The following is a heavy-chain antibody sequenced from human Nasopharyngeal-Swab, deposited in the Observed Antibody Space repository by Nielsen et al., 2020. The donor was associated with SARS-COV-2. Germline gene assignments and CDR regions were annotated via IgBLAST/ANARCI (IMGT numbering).Heavy chain of an antibody. CDR2: IYFTGST. V-gene: IGHV4-30-4*01. Sequence: SETLSLTCTVSGGSISNADHYWSWIRQPPGKGLEWIGYIYFTGSTFYNPSLKSRITMSVDTSKNQFSLKLTSVTAADTAVYYCARDNDGDYSWGAFDIWGQGTLAPVSS. J-gene: IGHJ3*02. D-gene: IGHD4-17*01. CDR1: GGSISNADHY. CDR3: ARDNDGDYSWGAFDI.